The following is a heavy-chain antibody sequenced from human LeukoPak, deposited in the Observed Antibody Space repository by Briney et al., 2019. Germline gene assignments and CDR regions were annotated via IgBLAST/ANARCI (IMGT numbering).Heavy chain of an antibody. CDR2: INHSGST. CDR1: GGSLSGYY. CDR3: ARGSNNEHRGPFDP. J-gene: IGHJ5*02. V-gene: IGHV4-34*01. D-gene: IGHD1-1*01. Sequence: SETLSLTCAVYGGSLSGYYWSWIRQPPGKGLEWIGEINHSGSTNYNPSLKSRVTISVDTSKNQFSLKLSSVTAADTAVYYCARGSNNEHRGPFDPWGQGTLVTVSS.